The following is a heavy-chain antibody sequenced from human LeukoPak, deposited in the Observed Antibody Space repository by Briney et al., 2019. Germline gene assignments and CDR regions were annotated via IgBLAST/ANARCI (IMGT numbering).Heavy chain of an antibody. CDR2: IYYSEST. Sequence: GGSXXSYYWRWIRQPPGKGLEWIGYIYYSESTNYNPSLKSRVTISVDTSKNQFSLKLSSVTAADTAVYYCARVGYSSLDYWGQGTLVTVSS. J-gene: IGHJ4*02. D-gene: IGHD6-19*01. CDR1: GGSXXSYY. V-gene: IGHV4-59*12. CDR3: ARVGYSSLDY.